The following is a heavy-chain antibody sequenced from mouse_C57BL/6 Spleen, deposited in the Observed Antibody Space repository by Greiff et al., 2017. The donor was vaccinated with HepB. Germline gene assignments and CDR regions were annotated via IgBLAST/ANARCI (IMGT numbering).Heavy chain of an antibody. CDR3: ARTYYSNYDGFDV. D-gene: IGHD2-5*01. CDR1: GYTFTSYW. Sequence: QVQLQQPGAELVMPGASVKLSCKASGYTFTSYWMHWVKQRPGQGLEWIGEIDPSDSYTNYNQKFKGKSTLTVDKSSSTAYMQLSSLTSEYSAVYYCARTYYSNYDGFDVWGTGTTVTVSS. J-gene: IGHJ1*03. V-gene: IGHV1-69*01. CDR2: IDPSDSYT.